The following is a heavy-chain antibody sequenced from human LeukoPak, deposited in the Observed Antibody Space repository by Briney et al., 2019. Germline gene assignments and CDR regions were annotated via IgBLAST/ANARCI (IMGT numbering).Heavy chain of an antibody. CDR3: ARASSSGWYLFDY. CDR2: IYYSGST. V-gene: IGHV4-61*01. J-gene: IGHJ4*02. Sequence: SETLSLTCTVSGYSISSGYYWGWIRQPPGKGLEWIGYIYYSGSTNYNPSLKSRVTISVDTSKNQFSLKLSSVTAADTAVYYCARASSSGWYLFDYWGQGTLVTVSS. D-gene: IGHD6-19*01. CDR1: GYSISSGYY.